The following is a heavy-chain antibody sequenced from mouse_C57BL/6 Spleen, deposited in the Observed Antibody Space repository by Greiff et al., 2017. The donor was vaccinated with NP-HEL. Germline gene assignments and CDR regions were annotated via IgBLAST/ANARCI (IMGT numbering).Heavy chain of an antibody. CDR1: GFTFSSYA. J-gene: IGHJ2*01. V-gene: IGHV5-4*01. CDR3: ARVQGGGYYVDY. Sequence: EVQRVESGGGLVKPGGPLKLSCAASGFTFSSYAMSWVRQTPEKRLEWVATISDGGSYTYYPDNVKGRFTISRDNAKNNLYLQMSHLKSEDTAMYYCARVQGGGYYVDYWGQGTTLTVSS. D-gene: IGHD1-1*02. CDR2: ISDGGSYT.